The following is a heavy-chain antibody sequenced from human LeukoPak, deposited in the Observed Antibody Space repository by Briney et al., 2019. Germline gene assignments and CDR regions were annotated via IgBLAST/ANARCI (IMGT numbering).Heavy chain of an antibody. Sequence: GSLRLSCAASGFTFSNFAMSWIRQPPGKGLEWIGYIYYSGSTNYNPSLKSRVTISVDTSKNQFSLKLSSVTAADTAVYYCARDKKEVRVGSGSQYYYYYYGMDVWGQGTTVTVSS. CDR3: ARDKKEVRVGSGSQYYYYYYGMDV. CDR1: GFTFSNFA. CDR2: IYYSGST. V-gene: IGHV4-59*01. J-gene: IGHJ6*02. D-gene: IGHD3-10*01.